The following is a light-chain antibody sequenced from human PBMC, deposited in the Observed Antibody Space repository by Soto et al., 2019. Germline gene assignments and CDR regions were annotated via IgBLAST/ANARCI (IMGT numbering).Light chain of an antibody. CDR1: QSVSSSY. V-gene: IGKV3-20*01. CDR2: GGS. J-gene: IGKJ4*01. Sequence: EIVLTQSPGTLSLSPGERVTLSCRASQSVSSSYLAWYQQKPGQAPRLLIYGGSSRATGIPVRFSGSGSGTDFTLTISRLEPEDFAVYYCQQYGDSPLTFGGGNKVDIK. CDR3: QQYGDSPLT.